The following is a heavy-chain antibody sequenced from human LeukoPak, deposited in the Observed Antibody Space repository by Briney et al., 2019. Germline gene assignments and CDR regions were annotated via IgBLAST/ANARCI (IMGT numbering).Heavy chain of an antibody. CDR3: ATFRVRGVIYFDY. V-gene: IGHV4-59*12. CDR2: IYYSGST. J-gene: IGHJ4*02. D-gene: IGHD3-10*01. CDR1: GGSISSYY. Sequence: SETLSLTCTVSGGSISSYYWSWIRQPPGKGLEWIGSIYYSGSTYYNPSPKSRVTISVDTSKNQFSLKLSSVTAADTAVYYCATFRVRGVIYFDYWGQGTPVTVSS.